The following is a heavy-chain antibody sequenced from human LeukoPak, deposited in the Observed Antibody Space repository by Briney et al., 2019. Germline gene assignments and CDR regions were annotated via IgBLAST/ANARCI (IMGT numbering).Heavy chain of an antibody. J-gene: IGHJ4*02. CDR3: AREGLGLRLGELSSFDY. CDR1: GFTFSSYS. CDR2: ISSSSSYI. V-gene: IGHV3-21*01. Sequence: GGSLRLTCAASGFTFSSYSMNWVRQAPGKGLEWVSSISSSSSYIYYADSVKGRFTISRDNAKNSLYLQVNSLRAEDTAVYYCAREGLGLRLGELSSFDYWGQGTLVTVSS. D-gene: IGHD3-16*02.